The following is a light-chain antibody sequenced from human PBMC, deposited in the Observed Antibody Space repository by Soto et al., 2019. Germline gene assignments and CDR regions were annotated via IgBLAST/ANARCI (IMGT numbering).Light chain of an antibody. J-gene: IGKJ4*02. CDR1: QSVFSS. CDR3: QQYHSWPA. Sequence: EIVMTQSPATLSVSPGERVTLSCRASQSVFSSLAWYQQKPGQAPRLLIYGAATRATGIPARFSGSGSGTEFTLTISSLQSEDVAVYYCQQYHSWPAFGRGTKVEIE. CDR2: GAA. V-gene: IGKV3-15*01.